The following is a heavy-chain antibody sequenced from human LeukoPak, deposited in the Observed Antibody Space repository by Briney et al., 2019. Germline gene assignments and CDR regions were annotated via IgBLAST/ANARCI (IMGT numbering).Heavy chain of an antibody. D-gene: IGHD3-22*01. J-gene: IGHJ2*01. CDR2: IYYSGNT. V-gene: IGHV4-39*01. Sequence: SETLSLTCTVSGVSITISSYYWGWIRQPPGKGLEWIGSIYYSGNTYYNPSLKSRVTISVDTSKNQFSLKLSSVTAADTAVYYCARGVTLIVVVIHDWYFDLWGRGTVFTVSS. CDR3: ARGVTLIVVVIHDWYFDL. CDR1: GVSITISSYY.